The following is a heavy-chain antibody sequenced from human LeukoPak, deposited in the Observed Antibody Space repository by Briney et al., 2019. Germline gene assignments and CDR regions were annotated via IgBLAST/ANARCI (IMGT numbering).Heavy chain of an antibody. D-gene: IGHD3-10*01. Sequence: GGSLRLSCAASGFTFSSYSMNWVRQAPGKGLEWVSYISSSSSTIYYADSVKGRFTISRDNAKNSLYLQMNSLRAEDTAVYYCARDLVRGEGHWGQGTLVTVSS. CDR2: ISSSSSTI. CDR3: ARDLVRGEGH. CDR1: GFTFSSYS. V-gene: IGHV3-48*04. J-gene: IGHJ4*02.